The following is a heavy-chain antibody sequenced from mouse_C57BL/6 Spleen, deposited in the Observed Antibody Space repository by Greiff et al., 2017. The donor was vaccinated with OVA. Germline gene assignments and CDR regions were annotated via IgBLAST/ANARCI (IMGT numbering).Heavy chain of an antibody. CDR2: INPSSGYT. CDR3: ARGLRGAMDY. Sequence: QVQLKQSGAELARPGASVKMSCKASGYTFTSYTMHWVKQRPGQGLEWIGYINPSSGYTKYNQKFKDKATLTADKSPSTAYMQLSSLTSEDSAVYYCARGLRGAMDYWGQGTSVTVSS. CDR1: GYTFTSYT. V-gene: IGHV1-4*01. D-gene: IGHD3-1*01. J-gene: IGHJ4*01.